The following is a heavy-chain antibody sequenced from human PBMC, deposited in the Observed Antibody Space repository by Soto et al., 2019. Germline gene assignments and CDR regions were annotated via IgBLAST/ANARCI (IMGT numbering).Heavy chain of an antibody. V-gene: IGHV3-33*01. Sequence: QVQLVESGGGVVQPGRSLRLSCAASGFTFSSYGMPWVRQAPGKGLEWVAVIWYDGSNKYYADSVKGRFTISRDNSKNTLYLQMNSLRAEDTAVYYCARESPHSTYYYGMDVWGQGTTVTVSS. D-gene: IGHD2-21*01. CDR2: IWYDGSNK. J-gene: IGHJ6*02. CDR3: ARESPHSTYYYGMDV. CDR1: GFTFSSYG.